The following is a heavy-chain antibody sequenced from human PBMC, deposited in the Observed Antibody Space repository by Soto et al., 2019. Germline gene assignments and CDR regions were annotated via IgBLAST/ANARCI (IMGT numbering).Heavy chain of an antibody. CDR1: GCTFSSHW. CDR3: TREAGSCSRTIRYRRAFNS. Sequence: EVQLVESGGDLVQPGGSLRLSCASSGCTFSSHWMHWVRRVPGKGLVWVSHINTDGGITGYADAVKGRFTISRDNAKNTLYLQTDGLRVEDTSVYYFTREAGSCSRTIRYRRAFNSLGQGRTVTLSS. D-gene: IGHD2-15*01. CDR2: INTDGGIT. J-gene: IGHJ3*02. V-gene: IGHV3-74*01.